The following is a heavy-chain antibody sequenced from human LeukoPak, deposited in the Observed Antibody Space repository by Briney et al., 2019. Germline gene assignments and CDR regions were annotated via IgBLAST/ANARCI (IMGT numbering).Heavy chain of an antibody. CDR1: GFTFSSCA. V-gene: IGHV3-23*01. CDR3: AKSSDFIYELWVGYRDY. J-gene: IGHJ4*02. D-gene: IGHD3-3*01. Sequence: GGSLRLSCAASGFTFSSCAMSWVRQAPGKGLEWVSAISGSGGSTYYADSVKGRFTISRDNSKNTLYLQMNSLRAEDTAVYYCAKSSDFIYELWVGYRDYWGQGTLVTVSS. CDR2: ISGSGGST.